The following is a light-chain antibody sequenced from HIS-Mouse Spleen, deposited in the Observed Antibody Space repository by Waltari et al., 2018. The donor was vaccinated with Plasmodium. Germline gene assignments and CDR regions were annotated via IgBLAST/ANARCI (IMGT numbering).Light chain of an antibody. V-gene: IGLV3-10*01. CDR2: EDS. CDR1: ALPKKY. CDR3: YSTDSSGNHRV. Sequence: SYELTQPPSVSVSPGQTARITCSGDALPKKYAYWYQQKSGQATVLGSDEDSKRPSGSPERFSGSSSGTMATLTISGAQVEDEADYYCYSTDSSGNHRVFGGGTKLTVL. J-gene: IGLJ3*02.